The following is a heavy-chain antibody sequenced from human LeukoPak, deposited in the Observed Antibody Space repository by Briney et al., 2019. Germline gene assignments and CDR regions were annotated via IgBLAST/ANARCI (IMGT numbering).Heavy chain of an antibody. CDR3: TRDFLGPWFGELAFDY. CDR2: IRSKAYGGTT. Sequence: PGGSLRLSCTASGFTFGDYAMSWVRQAPGKGMEWVGFIRSKAYGGTTEYAASVKGRFTISRDDSKSIAYLQMNSLKTEDTTVYYCTRDFLGPWFGELAFDYWGQGTLVTVSS. CDR1: GFTFGDYA. J-gene: IGHJ4*02. V-gene: IGHV3-49*04. D-gene: IGHD3-10*01.